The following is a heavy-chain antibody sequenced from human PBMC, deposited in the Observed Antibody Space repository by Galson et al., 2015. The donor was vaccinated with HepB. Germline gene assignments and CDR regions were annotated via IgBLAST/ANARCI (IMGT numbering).Heavy chain of an antibody. J-gene: IGHJ4*02. Sequence: SLRLSCAASGFTFGSYAMSWVRQAPGKGLEWVSAVSGGGGRTYYADSVKGRFTISTDNSKNTLYLQMNSLRAEDAAIYYCAKRHDAYRVFDYWGQGTLVTVSS. D-gene: IGHD3-16*01. CDR1: GFTFGSYA. CDR3: AKRHDAYRVFDY. V-gene: IGHV3-23*01. CDR2: VSGGGGRT.